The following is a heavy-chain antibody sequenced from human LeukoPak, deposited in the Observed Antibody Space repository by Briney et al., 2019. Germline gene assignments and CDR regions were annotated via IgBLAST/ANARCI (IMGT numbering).Heavy chain of an antibody. CDR3: ARCPWQRDGQGAYYFDY. CDR1: GGTFSSYA. J-gene: IGHJ4*02. Sequence: ASVKVSCKASGGTFSSYAISWVRQAPGQGLEWMGGIIPVFNTADQAQKFQDRVTITADESTSTAYMELSSLRSEDTAVYYCARCPWQRDGQGAYYFDYWGQGTLVTVSS. D-gene: IGHD5-12*01. V-gene: IGHV1-69*13. CDR2: IIPVFNTA.